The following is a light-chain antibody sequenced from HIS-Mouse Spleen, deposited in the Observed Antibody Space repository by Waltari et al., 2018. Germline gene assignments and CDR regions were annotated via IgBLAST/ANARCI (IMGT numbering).Light chain of an antibody. CDR2: WAS. J-gene: IGKJ2*01. CDR1: KSVLYSSNNKNY. V-gene: IGKV4-1*01. CDR3: QQYYSTPYT. Sequence: DIVMTQPSDSLVVSLGERATINCNASKSVLYSSNNKNYLAWYQQKPGQPPKLLIYWASTRESGVPDRFSGSGSGTDFTLTISSLQAEDVAVYYCQQYYSTPYTFGQGTKLEIK.